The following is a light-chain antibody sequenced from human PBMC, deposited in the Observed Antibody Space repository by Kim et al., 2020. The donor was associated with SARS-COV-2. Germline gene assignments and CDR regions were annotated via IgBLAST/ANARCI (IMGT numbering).Light chain of an antibody. Sequence: ASVGDRVTITCRASQDISTYLAWYQVKPGKAPQLLIYDASTLESGVPVRFSGRGSGTEFSLTISSLQPEDVATFYCQSYDRAPWTFGQGTKVDIK. CDR2: DAS. V-gene: IGKV1-27*01. J-gene: IGKJ1*01. CDR1: QDISTY. CDR3: QSYDRAPWT.